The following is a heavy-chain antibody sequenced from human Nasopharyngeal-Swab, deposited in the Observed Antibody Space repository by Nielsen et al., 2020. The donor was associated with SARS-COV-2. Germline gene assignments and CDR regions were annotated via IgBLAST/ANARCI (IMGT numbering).Heavy chain of an antibody. D-gene: IGHD4-17*01. CDR1: GFTFSSYE. CDR2: ISSSGSTI. CDR3: ARDQRSRGSLDY. J-gene: IGHJ4*02. Sequence: GGSLRLAWAAAGFTFSSYEMNWVRQAPGKGLEWVSYISSSGSTIYYADSVKGRFTISRDNAKNSLYLQMNSLRAEDTAVYYCARDQRSRGSLDYWGQGTLVTVSS. V-gene: IGHV3-48*03.